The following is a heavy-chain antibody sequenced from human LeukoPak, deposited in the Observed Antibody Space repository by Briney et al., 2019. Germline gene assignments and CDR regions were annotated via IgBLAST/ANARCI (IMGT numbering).Heavy chain of an antibody. CDR3: ASGGIYYGAAFDF. D-gene: IGHD1-26*01. CDR1: VFTSDVYG. V-gene: IGHV3-20*04. Sequence: GGGLRLSRVPSVFTSDVYGMSWVRQAPRWGPEWGSVIIWNGGSPGYADSVKGRFTIARDNAKHSLYLQMNRLRAVDTALNYCASGGIYYGAAFDFWGQGSLVTVSA. CDR2: IIWNGGSP. J-gene: IGHJ4*02.